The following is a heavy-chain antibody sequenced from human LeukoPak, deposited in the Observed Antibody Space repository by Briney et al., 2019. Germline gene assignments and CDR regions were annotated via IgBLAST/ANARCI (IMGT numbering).Heavy chain of an antibody. CDR2: IRHSGTT. J-gene: IGHJ4*02. V-gene: IGHV4-38-2*01. CDR3: ARSGTYQYSSTSDY. CDR1: GYSISSGYY. Sequence: PSETLSLTCSVSGYSISSGYYWGWIRQPPGKGLEWIGTIRHSGTTYYNPSLKSRVTISIDSSKNQFSLKLTSVTAADTAVYFCARSGTYQYSSTSDYWGQGTLVTVSS. D-gene: IGHD6-13*01.